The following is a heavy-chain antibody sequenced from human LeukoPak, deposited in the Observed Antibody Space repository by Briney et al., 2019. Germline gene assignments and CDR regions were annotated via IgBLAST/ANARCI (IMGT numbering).Heavy chain of an antibody. V-gene: IGHV3-23*01. Sequence: PGGSLRLSCAASGFTFSNYAMTWVRQAPGKGLEWVSSLSDSGGSTYYADSVKGRFTISRDNSKNTLFLQMNSLRAEDTAVYYCAKQPDSSGFPSFFDYWGEGTLVIVSS. D-gene: IGHD3-22*01. J-gene: IGHJ4*02. CDR1: GFTFSNYA. CDR3: AKQPDSSGFPSFFDY. CDR2: LSDSGGST.